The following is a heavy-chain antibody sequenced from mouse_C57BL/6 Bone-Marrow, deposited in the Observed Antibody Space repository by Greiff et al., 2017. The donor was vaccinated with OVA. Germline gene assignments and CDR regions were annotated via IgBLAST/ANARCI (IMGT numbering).Heavy chain of an antibody. CDR2: IDPSDSYT. V-gene: IGHV1-69*01. CDR1: GYTFPSYW. J-gene: IGHJ3*01. CDR3: ARIGGSPFAY. D-gene: IGHD3-1*01. Sequence: QVQLQQPGAELVMPGASVKLSCKASGYTFPSYWMHWVKQRPGQGLEWIGEIDPSDSYTNYNQKFKGKSTLTVDKSSSTAYMQLSSLTSEDSAVYYCARIGGSPFAYWGQGTLVTVSA.